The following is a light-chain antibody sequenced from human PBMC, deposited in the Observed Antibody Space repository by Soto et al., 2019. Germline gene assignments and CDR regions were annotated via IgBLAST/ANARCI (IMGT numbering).Light chain of an antibody. CDR3: QQYNNWPLT. CDR2: GAS. CDR1: QSVSSN. Sequence: EIVMTQSPATLSVSPGERATLSCRASQSVSSNLAWYQQKPGQAPRLLNYGASTRATGIPARFSGSGSGTGFTLTISSLQSEDFAVYYCQQYNNWPLTFGGGTKVDIK. V-gene: IGKV3-15*01. J-gene: IGKJ4*01.